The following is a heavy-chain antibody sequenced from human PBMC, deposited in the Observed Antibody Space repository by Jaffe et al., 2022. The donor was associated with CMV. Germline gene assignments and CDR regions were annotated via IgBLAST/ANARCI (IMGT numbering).Heavy chain of an antibody. CDR1: GFTFSSYA. CDR2: ISGSGGST. D-gene: IGHD6-13*01. V-gene: IGHV3-23*04. CDR3: AKDGGISPRGSSWYEPPGDFDY. Sequence: EVQLVESGGGLVQPGGSLRLSCAASGFTFSSYAMSWVRQAPGKGLEWVSAISGSGGSTYYADSVKGRFTISRDNSKNTLYLQMNSLRAEDTAVYYCAKDGGISPRGSSWYEPPGDFDYWGQGTLVTVSS. J-gene: IGHJ4*02.